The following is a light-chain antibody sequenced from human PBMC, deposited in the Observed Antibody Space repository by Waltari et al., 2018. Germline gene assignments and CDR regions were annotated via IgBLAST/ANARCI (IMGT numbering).Light chain of an antibody. CDR2: DVS. CDR1: SSDVGAYNY. Sequence: QSALTQPASVSGSPGQSITISCTGTSSDVGAYNYVSWYQQHPGKAPKLMIYDVSNRPSGVSKRFSGSKSGNTASLTSSGLQAEDEADYYCSSYISSSTLELFGGGTSLTVL. CDR3: SSYISSSTLEL. J-gene: IGLJ2*01. V-gene: IGLV2-14*03.